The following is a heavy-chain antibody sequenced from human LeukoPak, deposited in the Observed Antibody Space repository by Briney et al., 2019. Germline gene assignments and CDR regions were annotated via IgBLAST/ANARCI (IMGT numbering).Heavy chain of an antibody. Sequence: PGGSLRLSCVVSGFTLSSYALTWVRQAPGKGLEWVATVSYDGGTTYYADSVKGRFTISRDDPSNTLYLQMNSLRIEDTAVYHCAGALFTSIVIFGAFDTWGQGTMVTVSS. CDR3: AGALFTSIVIFGAFDT. J-gene: IGHJ3*02. D-gene: IGHD3/OR15-3a*01. CDR2: VSYDGGTT. V-gene: IGHV3-30*04. CDR1: GFTLSSYA.